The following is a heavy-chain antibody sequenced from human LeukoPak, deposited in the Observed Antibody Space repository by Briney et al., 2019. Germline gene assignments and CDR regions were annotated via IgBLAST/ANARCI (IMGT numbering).Heavy chain of an antibody. Sequence: GGSLRLSCAASGFTFSSYGMHWARRAPGRGLEWVAFVSYEGSIQYYAESVKGRFTISRDNSKNMVYLQMNSLRDEDTAVYYCGSIGSSWYEDYCGQGTLVTVSS. CDR3: GSIGSSWYEDY. CDR1: GFTFSSYG. V-gene: IGHV3-30*03. CDR2: VSYEGSIQ. J-gene: IGHJ4*02. D-gene: IGHD6-13*01.